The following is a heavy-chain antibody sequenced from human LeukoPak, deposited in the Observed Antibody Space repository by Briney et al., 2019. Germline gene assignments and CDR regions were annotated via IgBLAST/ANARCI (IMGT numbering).Heavy chain of an antibody. CDR1: GFTFSSYA. D-gene: IGHD5-18*01. Sequence: GGSLRLSCAASGFTFSSYAMHWVRQAPGKGLEWVAVISYDGSNKYYADSVKGRFTISRDNSKNTLYLQMNSLRAEDTVVYHCARVAREWILPTFDYWGQGTLVTVSS. CDR2: ISYDGSNK. CDR3: ARVAREWILPTFDY. J-gene: IGHJ4*02. V-gene: IGHV3-30*04.